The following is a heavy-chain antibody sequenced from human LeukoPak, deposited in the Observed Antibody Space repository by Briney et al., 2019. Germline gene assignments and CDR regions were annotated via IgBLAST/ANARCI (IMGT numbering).Heavy chain of an antibody. CDR2: IKQDGSEK. V-gene: IGHV3-7*01. Sequence: GGSLRLSCAASGFTFSSYWMSWVRQAPGKGLEWVANIKQDGSEKYYVDSVKGRFTISRDNAKNSLYLQMNSLRAEDTAVYYCARDHLAYYYDSSGYYFDYWGQGTLVTVSS. CDR3: ARDHLAYYYDSSGYYFDY. CDR1: GFTFSSYW. J-gene: IGHJ4*02. D-gene: IGHD3-22*01.